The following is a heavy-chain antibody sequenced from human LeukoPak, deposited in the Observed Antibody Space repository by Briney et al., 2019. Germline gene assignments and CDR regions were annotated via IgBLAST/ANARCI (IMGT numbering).Heavy chain of an antibody. CDR1: GYTFTSYD. J-gene: IGHJ4*02. Sequence: ASVKVSCKTSGYTFTSYDINWVRQATGQGLEWVGYMNPNTGNTVYAQKFHGRVTITTDTSTSTAYMELSSLKSEDTALYYCAREGLDFWGQGTLVTVSS. V-gene: IGHV1-8*03. CDR3: AREGLDF. CDR2: MNPNTGNT.